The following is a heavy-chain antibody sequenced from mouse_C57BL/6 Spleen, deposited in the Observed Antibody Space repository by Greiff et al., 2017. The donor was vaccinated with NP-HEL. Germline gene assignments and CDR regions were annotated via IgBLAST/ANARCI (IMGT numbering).Heavy chain of an antibody. CDR3: VRHERGDWYFDV. Sequence: EVQLVVSGGGLVQPKGSLKLSCAASGFSFNTYAMNWVRQAPGKGLEWVARIRSKSNNYATYYADSVKDRFTISRDDSESMLYLQMNNLKTEDTAMYYCVRHERGDWYFDVWGTGTTVTVSS. V-gene: IGHV10-1*01. CDR2: IRSKSNNYAT. J-gene: IGHJ1*03. CDR1: GFSFNTYA.